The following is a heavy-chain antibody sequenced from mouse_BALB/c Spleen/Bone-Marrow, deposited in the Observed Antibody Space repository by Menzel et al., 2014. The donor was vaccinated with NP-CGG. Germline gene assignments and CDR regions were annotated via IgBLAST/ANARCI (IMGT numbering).Heavy chain of an antibody. D-gene: IGHD2-4*01. CDR3: ARERYDYDWKDY. CDR2: INPSNGRT. V-gene: IGHV1S81*02. Sequence: QVQLQQSGAELVKPEASVKLSCKASGYTFTSYWMHWVKQRPGQGLEWIGEINPSNGRTNYNEKFKSKATLTVDKSSSTAYMQLSSLTSEDSAVYFCARERYDYDWKDYWRQVTTLTVSS. CDR1: GYTFTSYW. J-gene: IGHJ2*01.